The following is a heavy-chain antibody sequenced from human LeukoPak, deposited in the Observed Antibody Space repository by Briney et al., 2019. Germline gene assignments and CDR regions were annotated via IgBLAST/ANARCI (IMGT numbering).Heavy chain of an antibody. CDR2: IYYSGST. CDR3: ARDRDGGTDY. D-gene: IGHD4-23*01. V-gene: IGHV4-59*01. CDR1: GGSISSYY. J-gene: IGHJ4*02. Sequence: PSETLSLTCTVSGGSISSYYWSWIRQPPGKGLEWIGYIYYSGSTNYNPSLKSRVTISVDTSKNQFSLKLSSVTAADTAVYYCARDRDGGTDYWGQGTLVTVSS.